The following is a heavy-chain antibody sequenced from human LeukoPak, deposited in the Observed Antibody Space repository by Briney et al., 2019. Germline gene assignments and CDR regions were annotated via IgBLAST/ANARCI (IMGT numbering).Heavy chain of an antibody. CDR1: GGSINNHH. J-gene: IGHJ3*02. CDR3: ARIIDIVALPNAFDI. V-gene: IGHV4-59*11. D-gene: IGHD5-12*01. CDR2: VAYTGSA. Sequence: SETLSLTCNVSGGSINNHHWSWIRQPPGKRLEWIAYVAYTGSAVYNPSLKSRVTISVDTSKNQFSLKLSSVTAADTAVYYCARIIDIVALPNAFDIWGQGTMVTVSS.